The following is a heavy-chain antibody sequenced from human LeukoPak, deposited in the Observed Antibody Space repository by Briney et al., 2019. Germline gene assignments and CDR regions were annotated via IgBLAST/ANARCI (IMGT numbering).Heavy chain of an antibody. CDR1: GGSISSSSYY. CDR3: ARGGTYYYDSSGLN. CDR2: IYYSGST. Sequence: NPSETLSLTCTVSGGSISSSSYYWGWIRQPPGKGLEWIGSIYYSGSTYYNPSLKSRVTISVDTSKNQFSLKLSSVTAADTAVYYCARGGTYYYDSSGLNWGQGTLVTVSS. J-gene: IGHJ4*02. V-gene: IGHV4-39*07. D-gene: IGHD3-22*01.